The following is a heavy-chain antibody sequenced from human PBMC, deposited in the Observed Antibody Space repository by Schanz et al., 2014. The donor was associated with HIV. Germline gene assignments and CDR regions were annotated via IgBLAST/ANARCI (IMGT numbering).Heavy chain of an antibody. J-gene: IGHJ4*03. Sequence: QVQLVQSGAEVKNPGASVRVSCKASGYTFTNYDVNWVRQAAGQGPEWMGWMNPNSGNTAYAQKFQGRVTLTTDTSTNTAYMELRSLRSDDTAVYYCAKGQDWPGPQLDHWGHGSLVIVSS. CDR1: GYTFTNYD. D-gene: IGHD3-9*01. CDR3: AKGQDWPGPQLDH. V-gene: IGHV1-8*02. CDR2: MNPNSGNT.